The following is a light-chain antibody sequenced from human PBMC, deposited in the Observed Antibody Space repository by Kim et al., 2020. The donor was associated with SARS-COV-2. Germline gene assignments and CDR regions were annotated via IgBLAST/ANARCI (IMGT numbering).Light chain of an antibody. CDR3: NCRDSSGNSWV. J-gene: IGLJ3*02. Sequence: ALGQTVRITCQGDSLSSYYASWFQQKPGQAPVLVIYGKSSRPSGIPDRFSGLTSGNTASLTITGAQAEDEADYYCNCRDSSGNSWVFGGGTQLTVL. V-gene: IGLV3-19*01. CDR2: GKS. CDR1: SLSSYY.